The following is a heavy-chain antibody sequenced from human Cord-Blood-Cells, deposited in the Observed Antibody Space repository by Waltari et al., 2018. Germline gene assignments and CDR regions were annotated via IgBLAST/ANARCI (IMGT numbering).Heavy chain of an antibody. CDR3: AKGGIAASFDY. D-gene: IGHD6-13*01. V-gene: IGHV3-9*01. CDR2: ISWNSGSI. CDR1: GFTFDDYA. Sequence: EVQLVESGGGLVQHGRSLRLSCAASGFTFDDYAMHWARQAPGKGLEWVSGISWNSGSIGYADSVKGRFTISRDNAKNSLYLQMNSLRAEDTALYYCAKGGIAASFDYWGQGTLVTFSS. J-gene: IGHJ4*02.